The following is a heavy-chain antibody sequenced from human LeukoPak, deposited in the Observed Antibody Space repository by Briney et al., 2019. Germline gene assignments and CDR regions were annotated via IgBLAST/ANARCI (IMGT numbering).Heavy chain of an antibody. J-gene: IGHJ4*02. D-gene: IGHD6-13*01. CDR1: GYTFTGYY. V-gene: IGHV1-2*02. Sequence: GASVKVSCKASGYTFTGYYIHWVRQAPGQGLEWMAWINPNSGGRNYAQKFQGRVTMTRDTSIGTVYMELSSLSSDDTAVYYCARRNIPAAGTLDYWRQGTLVTVSS. CDR2: INPNSGGR. CDR3: ARRNIPAAGTLDY.